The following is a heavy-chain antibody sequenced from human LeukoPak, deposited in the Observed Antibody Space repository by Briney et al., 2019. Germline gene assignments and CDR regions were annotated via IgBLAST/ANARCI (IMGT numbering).Heavy chain of an antibody. Sequence: SETLSLTCTVSGGSISSGSYDWYWIRQPAGKGLEWIGHIYTSGSTDYNPSLKSRVTISVATSKNQVSLKLTSVTAADTAIYYCAREVHYYGSGTYFFWFDPWGQGTLVTVSS. CDR1: GGSISSGSYD. D-gene: IGHD3-10*01. J-gene: IGHJ5*02. CDR3: AREVHYYGSGTYFFWFDP. CDR2: IYTSGST. V-gene: IGHV4-61*09.